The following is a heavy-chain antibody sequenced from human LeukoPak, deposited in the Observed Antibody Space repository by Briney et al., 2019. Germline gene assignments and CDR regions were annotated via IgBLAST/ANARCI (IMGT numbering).Heavy chain of an antibody. CDR1: GYTFTGYY. CDR2: INPNSGGT. J-gene: IGHJ6*03. Sequence: ASVKVSCKASGYTFTGYYMHWVRQAPGQGLEWMGWINPNSGGTNYAQKFQGRVTITRDPSIGTAYMELSRLRSDDTAVYYCARDRPIGGEVTTVNYYMDVWGKGTTVTISS. CDR3: ARDRPIGGEVTTVNYYMDV. D-gene: IGHD4-11*01. V-gene: IGHV1-2*02.